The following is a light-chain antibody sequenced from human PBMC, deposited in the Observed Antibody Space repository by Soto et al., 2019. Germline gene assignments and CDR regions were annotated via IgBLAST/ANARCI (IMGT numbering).Light chain of an antibody. CDR1: QSVSSN. CDR2: GAS. V-gene: IGKV3-15*01. CDR3: QQYNNWPPRT. Sequence: EIVMTQSPATLSVSPGERATLSCRASQSVSSNLAWYQQKPGQAPRLLIYGASTRATGIPARFSGSGSGTKFTPTISSLQSEDFAVYSCQQYNNWPPRTFGQGPKVEIK. J-gene: IGKJ1*01.